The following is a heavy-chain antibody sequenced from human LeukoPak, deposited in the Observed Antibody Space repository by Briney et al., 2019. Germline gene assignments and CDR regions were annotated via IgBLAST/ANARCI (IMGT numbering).Heavy chain of an antibody. Sequence: TGGSLRLYCAASGFAFDIYWMTWVRHAPGKGREWVINPKKDGSVRQYVDAVRVRFTVSRDKTENSLSLQMNSLAPEDTAFYFCAKDMNSYGSGSSYNPWGPFDSWGQGTLVTVSS. V-gene: IGHV3-7*03. CDR1: GFAFDIYW. D-gene: IGHD3-10*01. CDR3: AKDMNSYGSGSSYNPWGPFDS. CDR2: PKKDGSVR. J-gene: IGHJ4*02.